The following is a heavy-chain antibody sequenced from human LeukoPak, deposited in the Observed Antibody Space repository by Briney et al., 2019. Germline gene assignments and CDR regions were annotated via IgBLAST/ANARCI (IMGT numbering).Heavy chain of an antibody. CDR2: MNPNSGNT. CDR3: ARDASSSSSVTHYYYYMDV. D-gene: IGHD6-6*01. Sequence: ASVKVSCKASGYTFTSYDINWVRQATGQGLEWTGWMNPNSGNTGYAQKFQGRVTMTRNTSISTAYMELSSLRSEDTAVYYCARDASSSSSVTHYYYYMDVWGKGTTVTVSS. J-gene: IGHJ6*03. CDR1: GYTFTSYD. V-gene: IGHV1-8*01.